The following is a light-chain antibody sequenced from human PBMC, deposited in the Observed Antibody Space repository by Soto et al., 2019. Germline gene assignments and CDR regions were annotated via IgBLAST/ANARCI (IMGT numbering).Light chain of an antibody. V-gene: IGLV2-11*01. J-gene: IGLJ3*02. CDR2: DAN. Sequence: QSALTQPRSVSGSPGQSVTISCTGTTGDVGAYNFVSWYQLHPDKAPKLMIYDANKRPSGVPDRFSASKSGNTASLTISGLQAEDVADYYCCSYAGSFTWVFGGGTKLTVL. CDR1: TGDVGAYNF. CDR3: CSYAGSFTWV.